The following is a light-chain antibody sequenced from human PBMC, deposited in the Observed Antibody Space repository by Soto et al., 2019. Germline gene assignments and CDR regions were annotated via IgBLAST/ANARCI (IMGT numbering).Light chain of an antibody. CDR2: EVS. Sequence: QSALTQPASVSGSPVQSITISCTGTSSDVGGHNYVSWYQQHPGKAPKCMIFEVSNRPSGVSNRFSGSKSGNTASLTISGLQAEDEADYYCSSYTSRNTLVFGGGTQLTV. CDR3: SSYTSRNTLV. CDR1: SSDVGGHNY. V-gene: IGLV2-14*01. J-gene: IGLJ3*02.